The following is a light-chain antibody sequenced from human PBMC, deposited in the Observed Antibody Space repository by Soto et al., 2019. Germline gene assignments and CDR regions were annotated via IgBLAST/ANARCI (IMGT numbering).Light chain of an antibody. CDR1: QSISSY. CDR3: QQRYSTPQT. Sequence: IQRTQSPSSMSASVGDRVTITCGASQSISSYLNWYQQKPGKAPKLLIYAASSLQSGVPSRFSGSGSGTDFTLTISSLKTEDFATYYCQQRYSTPQTFGQGTKVDIK. J-gene: IGKJ1*01. CDR2: AAS. V-gene: IGKV1-39*01.